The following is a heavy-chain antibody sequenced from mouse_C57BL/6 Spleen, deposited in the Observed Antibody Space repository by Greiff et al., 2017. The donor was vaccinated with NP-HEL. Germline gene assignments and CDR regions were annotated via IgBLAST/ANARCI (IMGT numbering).Heavy chain of an antibody. Sequence: QVQLQQPGTELVKPGASVKLSCKASGYTFTSYWMPWVKQRPGQGLEWIGNINPSNGGTNYNEKFKSKATLTVDKSSSTAYMQLSSLTSEDAAVYYCARPVGYYGSSYDYWGQGTTLTVSS. D-gene: IGHD1-1*01. CDR3: ARPVGYYGSSYDY. CDR2: INPSNGGT. CDR1: GYTFTSYW. V-gene: IGHV1-53*01. J-gene: IGHJ2*01.